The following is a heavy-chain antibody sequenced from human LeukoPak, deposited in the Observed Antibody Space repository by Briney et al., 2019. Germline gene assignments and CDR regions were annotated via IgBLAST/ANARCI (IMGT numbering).Heavy chain of an antibody. CDR3: ARTYYYDSSGQQGFDP. CDR2: LKQDGGEK. D-gene: IGHD3-22*01. V-gene: IGHV3-7*01. Sequence: GGSLRLSCAASGFTFSSYWMSWVRQAPGKGLEWVANLKQDGGEKYYVDSVKGRFTISRDNAKNSLYLQMNSLRAEDTAVYYCARTYYYDSSGQQGFDPWGQGTLVTVSS. CDR1: GFTFSSYW. J-gene: IGHJ5*02.